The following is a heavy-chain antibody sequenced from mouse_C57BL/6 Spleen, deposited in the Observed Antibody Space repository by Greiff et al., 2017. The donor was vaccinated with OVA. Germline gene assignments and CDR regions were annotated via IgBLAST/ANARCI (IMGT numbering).Heavy chain of an antibody. CDR3: ARGDYDYAMDY. J-gene: IGHJ4*01. CDR2: INPNNGGT. Sequence: VQLKESGPELVKPGASVKIPCKASGYTFTDYNMDWVKRSHGKSLEWIGDINPNNGGTIYNQKFKGKATLTVDKSSSTAYMELRSLTSEDTAVYYCARGDYDYAMDYWGQGTSVTISS. D-gene: IGHD2-4*01. CDR1: GYTFTDYN. V-gene: IGHV1-18*01.